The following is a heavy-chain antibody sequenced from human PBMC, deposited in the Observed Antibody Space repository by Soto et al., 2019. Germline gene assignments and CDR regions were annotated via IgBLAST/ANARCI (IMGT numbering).Heavy chain of an antibody. J-gene: IGHJ4*02. Sequence: ASVKVSCKASGYTFTSYGISWVRQAPGQGLEWMGWISAYNGNTNYAQKLQGRVTMTTDTSTSTAYMELRSLRSDDTAVYYCARADCTNGVCYSGYGDYWGQGTLVTVS. V-gene: IGHV1-18*04. D-gene: IGHD2-8*01. CDR3: ARADCTNGVCYSGYGDY. CDR1: GYTFTSYG. CDR2: ISAYNGNT.